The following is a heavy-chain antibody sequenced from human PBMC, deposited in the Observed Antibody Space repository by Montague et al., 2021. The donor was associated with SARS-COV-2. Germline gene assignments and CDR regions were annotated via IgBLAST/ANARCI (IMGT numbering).Heavy chain of an antibody. D-gene: IGHD4-11*01. V-gene: IGHV4-39*01. CDR1: GDSVASNNYY. Sequence: ESLSLICNVSGDSVASNNYYWGWLRQPPGRGLEWIASVFHTGKAFYNPSLKGRSSISVDTATNQVSLKLTSVSGADTALYFCARNLPPATIFTVVTHFDFWGHGTRVTVS. CDR3: ARNLPPATIFTVVTHFDF. CDR2: VFHTGKA. J-gene: IGHJ4*01.